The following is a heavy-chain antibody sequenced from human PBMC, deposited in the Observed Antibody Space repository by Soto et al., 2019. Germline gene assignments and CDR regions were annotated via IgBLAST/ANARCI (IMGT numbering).Heavy chain of an antibody. D-gene: IGHD4-17*01. V-gene: IGHV1-3*01. CDR2: INAGNGNT. CDR3: AGDYGDDAGYAFDI. J-gene: IGHJ3*02. Sequence: ASVKVSCKASGYTFTSYAMHWVRQAPGQRLEWMGWINAGNGNTKYSQKFQGRVTITRDTSASTAYMELSSLRSEDTAVYYCAGDYGDDAGYAFDIWGQGTMVTVSS. CDR1: GYTFTSYA.